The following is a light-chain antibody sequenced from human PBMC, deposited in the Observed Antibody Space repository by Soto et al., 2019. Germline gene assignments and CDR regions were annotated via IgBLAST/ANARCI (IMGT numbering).Light chain of an antibody. V-gene: IGKV3-11*01. Sequence: DIVFTQNPCTLTGSPGERATRSCMARPSVTNFLAWYQQKPGQAPRLLIYGAFNRATGIPARFSGSGSGTDFTLTISDVQPEDFAIYYCHQRQSCPRTFGQGTKVDI. J-gene: IGKJ1*01. CDR3: HQRQSCPRT. CDR1: PSVTNF. CDR2: GAF.